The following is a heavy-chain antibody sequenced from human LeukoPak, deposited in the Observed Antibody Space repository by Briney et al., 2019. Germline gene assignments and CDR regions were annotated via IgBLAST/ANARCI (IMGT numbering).Heavy chain of an antibody. CDR2: ISSSSSYI. CDR3: AKDRRIQLTDY. CDR1: GFTLNNYN. D-gene: IGHD5-18*01. J-gene: IGHJ4*02. Sequence: PGGSLRLSCAASGFTLNNYNMNWVRQAPGKGLEWVSSISSSSSYIYYADSVKGRFTISRDNSKNTLYLQMNSLRAEDTAVYYCAKDRRIQLTDYWGQGTLVTVSS. V-gene: IGHV3-21*04.